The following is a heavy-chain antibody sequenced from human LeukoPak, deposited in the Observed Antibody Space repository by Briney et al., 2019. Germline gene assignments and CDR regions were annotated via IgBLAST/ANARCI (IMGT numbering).Heavy chain of an antibody. CDR2: ISSSSSYI. CDR1: GFTFGSYS. Sequence: GGSLRLSCAASGFTFGSYSMNWVRQAPGKGLEWVSVISSSSSYIYYADSVKGRFTISRDNARNSLYLQMNSLRAEDTAMYYCAREGAAAAPYWGQGTLVTVSS. V-gene: IGHV3-21*01. J-gene: IGHJ4*02. D-gene: IGHD6-13*01. CDR3: AREGAAAAPY.